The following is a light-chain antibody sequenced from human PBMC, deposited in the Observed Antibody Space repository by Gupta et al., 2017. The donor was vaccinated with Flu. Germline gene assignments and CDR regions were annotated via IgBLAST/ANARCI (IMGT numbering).Light chain of an antibody. CDR3: QQWHNYPIS. J-gene: IGKJ5*01. Sequence: DIQLTQSPSLLSASVGDTVAITCRASQEIGSYVAWYQRKPGAAPKLLIYSTSTIQSGVPSRFSGSGSGTXFTLTVXSRQPEESAIYYCQQWHNYPISFGXGTQLEIK. CDR2: STS. CDR1: QEIGSY. V-gene: IGKV1-9*01.